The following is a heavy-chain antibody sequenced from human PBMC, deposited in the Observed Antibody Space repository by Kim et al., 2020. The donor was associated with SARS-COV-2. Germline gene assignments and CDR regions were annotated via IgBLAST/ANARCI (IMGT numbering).Heavy chain of an antibody. D-gene: IGHD6-13*01. CDR1: GYTFTSYA. CDR2: INAGNGNT. V-gene: IGHV1-3*01. J-gene: IGHJ4*02. Sequence: ASVKVSCKASGYTFTSYAMHWVRQAPGQRLEWMGWINAGNGNTKYSQKFQGRVTITRDTSASTAYMELSSLRSEDTAVYYCAREGGRLVVLAAAGTPGDYWGQGTLVTVSS. CDR3: AREGGRLVVLAAAGTPGDY.